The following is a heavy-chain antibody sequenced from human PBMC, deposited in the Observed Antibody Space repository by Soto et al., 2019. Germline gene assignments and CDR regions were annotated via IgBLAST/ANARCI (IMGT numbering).Heavy chain of an antibody. J-gene: IGHJ4*02. CDR1: GYSFTTYA. V-gene: IGHV1-3*01. CDR3: ARSLVWFGELSYYFDY. D-gene: IGHD3-10*01. Sequence: QVHLVQSGAEVKKPGASVIISCKASGYSFTTYAMHWVRQAPGQRLEWMGWINAGNGNTKYSQKFKGRVTITRETSASTAYMKLSSLRSEDTAVFYCARSLVWFGELSYYFDYWGQGTLVTVSS. CDR2: INAGNGNT.